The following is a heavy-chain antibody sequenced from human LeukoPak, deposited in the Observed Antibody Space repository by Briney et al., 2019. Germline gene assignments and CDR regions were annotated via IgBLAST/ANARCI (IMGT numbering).Heavy chain of an antibody. CDR1: GGSISSGGYY. CDR3: ARDPTRLRLGELSLLYTRDYYYGMDV. CDR2: IYYSGIT. J-gene: IGHJ6*02. D-gene: IGHD3-16*02. Sequence: SETLSLTCTVSGGSISSGGYYWSWIRQHPGKGLEWIGYIYYSGITYYNPSLKSRVTISVDTSKNQFSLKLSSVTAADTAVYYCARDPTRLRLGELSLLYTRDYYYGMDVWGQGTTVTVSS. V-gene: IGHV4-31*03.